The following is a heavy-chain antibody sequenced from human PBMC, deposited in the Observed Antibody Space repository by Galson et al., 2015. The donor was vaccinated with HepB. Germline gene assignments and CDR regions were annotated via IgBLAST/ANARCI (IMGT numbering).Heavy chain of an antibody. CDR3: AKIVHLDYSSEYFQH. CDR2: IYYSGST. CDR1: GGSISSSSYY. V-gene: IGHV4-39*01. J-gene: IGHJ1*01. Sequence: NLSLTCTVSGGSISSSSYYWGWIRQPPGKGLGWIGSIYYSGSTYYNPSLKSRVTISVDTSKNQFSLKLSSVTAADTAVYYCAKIVHLDYSSEYFQHWGQGTLVTVSS. D-gene: IGHD2-15*01.